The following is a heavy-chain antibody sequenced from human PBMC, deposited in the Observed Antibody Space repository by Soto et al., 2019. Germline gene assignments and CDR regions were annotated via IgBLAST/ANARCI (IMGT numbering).Heavy chain of an antibody. CDR2: IGPYGNSI. D-gene: IGHD2-21*01. CDR3: ARDDHTYGVY. CDR1: GFSFRDYF. V-gene: IGHV3-11*01. Sequence: GESLKISCAASGFSFRDYFMSWLRQAPGKGLEWVSYIGPYGNSIYYADSVKGRFTISRDDATKSLHLHMNSLRTNDTAVYYCARDDHTYGVYWGQGTPVTVSS. J-gene: IGHJ4*02.